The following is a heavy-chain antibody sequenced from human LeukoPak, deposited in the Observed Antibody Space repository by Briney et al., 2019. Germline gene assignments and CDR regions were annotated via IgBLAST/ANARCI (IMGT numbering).Heavy chain of an antibody. V-gene: IGHV3-48*03. CDR1: GFNFSSYD. Sequence: GGSLRLSCVASGFNFSSYDMNWVRQAPRKGLEWLSYIGRSGSTAYYADSVKGRFTISRDNAKSSLFLQMNSLRAEDSAVYYCATSALTGVAFDFWGQGTMVTVSS. CDR2: IGRSGSTA. D-gene: IGHD6-6*01. CDR3: ATSALTGVAFDF. J-gene: IGHJ3*01.